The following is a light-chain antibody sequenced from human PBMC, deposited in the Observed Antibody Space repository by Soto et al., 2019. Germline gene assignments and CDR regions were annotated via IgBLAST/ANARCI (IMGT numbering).Light chain of an antibody. CDR1: QGIDNY. J-gene: IGKJ3*01. V-gene: IGKV1-27*01. CDR3: QKYTRAPFT. CDR2: AAS. Sequence: DIQMTQSPSSLSASVGDRVTITCQASQGIDNYLAWYQQKPGQVPKLLIYAASTLQSGVPYRFSGSGSGTDFTLTISSLQPEDIATYFCQKYTRAPFTFGPGTKVDIK.